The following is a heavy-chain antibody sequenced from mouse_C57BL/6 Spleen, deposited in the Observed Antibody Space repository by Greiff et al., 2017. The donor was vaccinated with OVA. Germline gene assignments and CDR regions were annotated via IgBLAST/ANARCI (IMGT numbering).Heavy chain of an antibody. CDR1: GFNIKDDY. J-gene: IGHJ2*01. Sequence: EVKVVESGAELVRPGASVKLSCTASGFNIKDDYMHWVKQRPEQGLEWIGWIDPENGDTEYASKFQGKATITADTSSNTAYLQLSSLTSEDTAVYYCTTSYSNYGGYFDYWGQGTTLTVSS. V-gene: IGHV14-4*01. D-gene: IGHD2-5*01. CDR2: IDPENGDT. CDR3: TTSYSNYGGYFDY.